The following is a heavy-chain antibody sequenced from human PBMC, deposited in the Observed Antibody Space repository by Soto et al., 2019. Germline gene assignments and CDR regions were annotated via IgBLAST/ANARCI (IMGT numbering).Heavy chain of an antibody. J-gene: IGHJ4*02. CDR3: ARDNNPGIAVAGVDY. CDR1: GVSISSSDYY. D-gene: IGHD6-19*01. V-gene: IGHV4-39*02. CDR2: IYYSGST. Sequence: ASETLSLTCTVSGVSISSSDYYWGWIRQPPGKGLEWIGSIYYSGSTYYNPSLKSRVTISVDTSKNQFSLKLSSVTAADTAVYYCARDNNPGIAVAGVDYWGQGTLVTVSS.